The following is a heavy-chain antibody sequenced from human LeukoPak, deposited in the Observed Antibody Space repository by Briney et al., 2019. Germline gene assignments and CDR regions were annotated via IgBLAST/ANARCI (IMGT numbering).Heavy chain of an antibody. CDR3: ARGLASGYPPIPFDY. Sequence: SETLSLTCTVSGYSISSGYYWTWIRQPPGKGLEWIGEIIDTGSTKYNSSLKSRVTISVDTSKNEFSLNLTSVTAADTAIYYCARGLASGYPPIPFDYWGQGTLVTVSS. J-gene: IGHJ4*02. CDR1: GYSISSGYY. CDR2: IIDTGST. D-gene: IGHD3-3*01. V-gene: IGHV4-38-2*02.